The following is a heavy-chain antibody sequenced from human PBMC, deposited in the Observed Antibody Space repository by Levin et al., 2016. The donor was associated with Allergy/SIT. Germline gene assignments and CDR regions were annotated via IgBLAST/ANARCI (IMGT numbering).Heavy chain of an antibody. Sequence: SETLSLTCTVSGGSISSYYWSWIRQPPGKGLEWIGYIYYSGSTNYNPSLKSRVTISVDTSKNQFSLKLSSVTAADTAVYYCARRGRLGELSFPLNYYYYYMDVWGKGTTVTVSS. CDR2: IYYSGST. CDR1: GGSISSYY. J-gene: IGHJ6*03. D-gene: IGHD3-16*02. CDR3: ARRGRLGELSFPLNYYYYYMDV. V-gene: IGHV4-59*01.